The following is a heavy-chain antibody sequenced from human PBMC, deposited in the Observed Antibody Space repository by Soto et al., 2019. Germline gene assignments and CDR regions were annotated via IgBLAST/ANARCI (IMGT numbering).Heavy chain of an antibody. Sequence: GGSLRLSCAASGFTFSTYWMHWVRQAPGKGLVWVSRINYDGSSTDYADSVKGRFTISRDNAKNTLYLQMNTLTAEDTAVYYCTRGPRPTSVGTGAYWGQGT. CDR2: INYDGSST. V-gene: IGHV3-74*01. CDR3: TRGPRPTSVGTGAY. J-gene: IGHJ4*02. D-gene: IGHD3-10*01. CDR1: GFTFSTYW.